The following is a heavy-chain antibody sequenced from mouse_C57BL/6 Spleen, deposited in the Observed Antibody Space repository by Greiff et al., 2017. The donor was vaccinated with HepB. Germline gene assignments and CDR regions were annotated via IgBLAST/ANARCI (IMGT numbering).Heavy chain of an antibody. Sequence: EVKLVESGEGLVKPGGSLKLSCAASGFTFSSYAMSWVRQTPEKRLEWVAYICSGGDYIYYADTVKGRFTISRDNARNTLYLQMSSLKSEDTAMYYCTRDPFYPPYAMDYWGQGTSVTVSS. CDR3: TRDPFYPPYAMDY. J-gene: IGHJ4*01. CDR2: ICSGGDYI. V-gene: IGHV5-9-1*02. CDR1: GFTFSSYA.